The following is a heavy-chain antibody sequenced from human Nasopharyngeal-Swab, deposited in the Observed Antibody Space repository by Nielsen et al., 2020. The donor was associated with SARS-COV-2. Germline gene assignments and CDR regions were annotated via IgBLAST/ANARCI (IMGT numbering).Heavy chain of an antibody. CDR1: GGSISSGGYY. CDR3: ARAYGDYPYWADY. J-gene: IGHJ4*02. CDR2: IYYSGST. Sequence: LSLTCTVSGGSISSGGYYWSWIRQHPGKGLEWIGYIYYSGSTYYNPSLKSRVTISVDTSKNQFSLKLSSVTAADTAVYYCARAYGDYPYWADYWGQGTLVTVSS. D-gene: IGHD4-17*01. V-gene: IGHV4-31*03.